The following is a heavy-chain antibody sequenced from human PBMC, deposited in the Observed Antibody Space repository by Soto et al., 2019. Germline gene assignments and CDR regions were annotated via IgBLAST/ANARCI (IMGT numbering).Heavy chain of an antibody. CDR2: IIPIFGTA. CDR1: GGTFSSYA. Sequence: QVQLVQSGAEVKKPGSSVKVSCKASGGTFSSYAISWVRQAPGQGLEWMGGIIPIFGTANYAQKFQGRVTITADESTSTAYMELSSLRSEDTAVYYCARELSYYDYVWGSYDPDAFDIWGQGTMVTVSS. D-gene: IGHD3-16*01. J-gene: IGHJ3*02. CDR3: ARELSYYDYVWGSYDPDAFDI. V-gene: IGHV1-69*01.